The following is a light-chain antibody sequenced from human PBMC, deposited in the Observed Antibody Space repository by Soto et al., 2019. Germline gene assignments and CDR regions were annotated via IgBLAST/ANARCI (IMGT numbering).Light chain of an antibody. CDR2: GAS. J-gene: IGKJ3*01. CDR3: QQFGSSPQFT. CDR1: QSVSSSY. V-gene: IGKV3-20*01. Sequence: EIVLTQSPGTLSLCPGERATLSCRASQSVSSSYLAWSQQKPGQAPKLLIYGASSRATGIPDRFSGSVSGTDFPLTISRLEPENFAVHYCQQFGSSPQFTCAPGTKVDVK.